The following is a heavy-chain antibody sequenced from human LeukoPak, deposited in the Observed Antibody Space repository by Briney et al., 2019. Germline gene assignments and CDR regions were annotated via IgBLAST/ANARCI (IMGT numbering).Heavy chain of an antibody. CDR2: ISSSSSYI. CDR3: ARAPTYYDFWSGYEGVDY. Sequence: PGGSLRLSCAASGFTFSSYSMNWVRQAPGKGLEWVSSISSSSSYIYYADSVKGRFTISRDNAKNSLYLQMNSLRAEDTAVYYCARAPTYYDFWSGYEGVDYWGQGTLITVSS. D-gene: IGHD3-3*01. CDR1: GFTFSSYS. J-gene: IGHJ4*02. V-gene: IGHV3-21*01.